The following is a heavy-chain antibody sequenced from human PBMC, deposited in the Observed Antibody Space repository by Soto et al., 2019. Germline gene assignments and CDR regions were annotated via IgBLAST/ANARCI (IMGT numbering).Heavy chain of an antibody. J-gene: IGHJ4*02. Sequence: QVQLVQSGAEVKKPGASVKVSCKASGYTFTSYDINGVRQATGQGLEWMGWMNPNSGNTGYAQKFQRRVTMTRTNSISTAYTALSSLTSDDTAVYYCAREYSSGWSKDWGQGPLVTVSS. CDR1: GYTFTSYD. CDR3: AREYSSGWSKD. V-gene: IGHV1-8*01. CDR2: MNPNSGNT. D-gene: IGHD6-19*01.